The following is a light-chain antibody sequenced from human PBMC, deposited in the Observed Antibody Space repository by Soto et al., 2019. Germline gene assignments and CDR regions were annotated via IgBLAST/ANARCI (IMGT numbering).Light chain of an antibody. CDR2: GAS. Sequence: EIGMSQSATTLSVSPGERATLSCRASQSVSTNLAWYQQKPGQVPSLLIYGASTRASGIPARFSGSGSGTEFTLTIGSLQSEDFAVYYCQQYISSPSFGQG. V-gene: IGKV3-15*01. CDR1: QSVSTN. CDR3: QQYISSPS. J-gene: IGKJ2*01.